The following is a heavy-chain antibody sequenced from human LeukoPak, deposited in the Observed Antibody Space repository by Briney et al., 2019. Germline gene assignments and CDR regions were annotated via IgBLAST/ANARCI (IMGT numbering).Heavy chain of an antibody. D-gene: IGHD6-19*01. CDR2: IKEDGSEK. J-gene: IGHJ2*01. CDR1: GFTFNTFW. V-gene: IGHV3-7*01. CDR3: VRDSPSGFFDL. Sequence: TGGSLRLSCAASGFTFNTFWMTWVRQAPGKGLEWVANIKEDGSEKVYVDSLKGRFTISRDNAKNALYLQMNSLRVEDTAVYYCVRDSPSGFFDLWGRGTLVTVSS.